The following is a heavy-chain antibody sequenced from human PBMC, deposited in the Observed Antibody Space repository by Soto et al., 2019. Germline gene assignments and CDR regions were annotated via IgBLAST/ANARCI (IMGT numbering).Heavy chain of an antibody. CDR1: EFSFSSYA. V-gene: IGHV3-23*01. J-gene: IGHJ4*02. CDR3: ANDLFQEEIYYFDY. CDR2: ISGSGGST. Sequence: EVQLLESGGGLVQPGGSLRLSCAASEFSFSSYAMSWVRQAPEKGMEWVSAISGSGGSTYYADSVKGRFTISRDNSKNTLYLQMNSPRAEDTAVYYCANDLFQEEIYYFDYWGQGTLVTVSS.